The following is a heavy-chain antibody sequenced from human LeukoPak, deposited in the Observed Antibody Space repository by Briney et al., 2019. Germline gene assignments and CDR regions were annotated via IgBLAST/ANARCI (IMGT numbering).Heavy chain of an antibody. CDR2: IYYSGST. V-gene: IGHV4-59*01. D-gene: IGHD3-22*01. CDR3: ARDSSVYYFDY. CDR1: GTSISSSY. Sequence: SETLSLTCTFSGTSISSSYWSWIRQPPGRGLEWIAYIYYSGSTNYNPSLKSRVTISVDTSKNQFSLKLSFVTAADTAVYYCARDSSVYYFDYWGQGTLVTVSS. J-gene: IGHJ4*02.